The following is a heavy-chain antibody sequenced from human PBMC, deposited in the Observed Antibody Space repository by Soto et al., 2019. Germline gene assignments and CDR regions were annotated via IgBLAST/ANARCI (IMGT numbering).Heavy chain of an antibody. Sequence: EVQLVESGGGLVKPGGSLRLSCAASGFAFDSYTMVWVRQAPGKGLEWVAALSKTGSYMTSADSVKGRFTISRDNAKNSLYLQMSILIVEDTAVYYCAKERSWGYPLDYWCQGTLVTVSS. CDR3: AKERSWGYPLDY. CDR2: LSKTGSYM. D-gene: IGHD7-27*01. V-gene: IGHV3-21*06. CDR1: GFAFDSYT. J-gene: IGHJ4*02.